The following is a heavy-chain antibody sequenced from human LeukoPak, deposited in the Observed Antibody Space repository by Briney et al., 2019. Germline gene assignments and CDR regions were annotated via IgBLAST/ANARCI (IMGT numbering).Heavy chain of an antibody. D-gene: IGHD3-9*01. J-gene: IGHJ4*02. V-gene: IGHV3-7*01. CDR3: ARGLAEY. CDR1: GFSFSSYW. CDR2: IREDGSEK. Sequence: GALRLSCAASGFSFSSYWISWVRQAPGKGLEWVANIREDGSEKYYVDSVKGRFTISRDNAKNSLYLQMNSLRADDTAVYYCARGLAEYWGQGTLVTVSS.